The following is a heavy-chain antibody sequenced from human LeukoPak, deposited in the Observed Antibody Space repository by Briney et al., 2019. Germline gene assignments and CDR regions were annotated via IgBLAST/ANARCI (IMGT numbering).Heavy chain of an antibody. Sequence: GGSLRLSCAASGFTFSSHAMSWVRQAPGKGLEWVSGISDSGGNTYYTDSVRGRFTISRDYSKNTLFLQMNSLRAEDTAVYYCARDIAVAGIWGYWGQGTLVTVSS. CDR3: ARDIAVAGIWGY. V-gene: IGHV3-23*01. CDR1: GFTFSSHA. J-gene: IGHJ4*02. CDR2: ISDSGGNT. D-gene: IGHD6-19*01.